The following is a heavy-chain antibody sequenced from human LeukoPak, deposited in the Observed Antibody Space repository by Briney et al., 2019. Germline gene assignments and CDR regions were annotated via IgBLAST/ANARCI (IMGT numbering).Heavy chain of an antibody. CDR1: GYTFASYG. V-gene: IGHV1-18*01. D-gene: IGHD3-22*01. J-gene: IGHJ3*02. CDR2: ISAYSTNT. CDR3: ARDLAHDYYDSSYAAFDM. Sequence: GASVSVSCKASGYTFASYGVSWLRQAPGQGLEWLGWISAYSTNTHYAQSLQGRVTMTADTLTNTAYMHLRSLRSDDTAMYYCARDLAHDYYDSSYAAFDMWGQGTMVTVSS.